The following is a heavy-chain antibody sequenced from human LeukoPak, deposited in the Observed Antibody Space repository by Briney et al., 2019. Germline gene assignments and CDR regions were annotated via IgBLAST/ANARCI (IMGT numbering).Heavy chain of an antibody. CDR1: GFTFRNYG. Sequence: PGGSLRLSCAASGFTFRNYGMHWVRQTPGKGLEWVAIIWYDGSNKYYADSVKARFTISRDNSKNTLYLQMNSLRVEDTAIYYCARGGEYDLFDPWGQGTLVTVSS. CDR3: ARGGEYDLFDP. V-gene: IGHV3-33*01. CDR2: IWYDGSNK. D-gene: IGHD3-16*01. J-gene: IGHJ5*02.